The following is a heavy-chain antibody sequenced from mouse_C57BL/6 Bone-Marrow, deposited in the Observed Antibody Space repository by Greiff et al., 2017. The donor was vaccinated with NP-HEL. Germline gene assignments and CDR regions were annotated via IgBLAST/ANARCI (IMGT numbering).Heavy chain of an antibody. CDR1: GFTFSSYA. CDR3: TRDRSNHWYFDV. CDR2: ISSGGDYI. J-gene: IGHJ1*03. D-gene: IGHD2-5*01. V-gene: IGHV5-9-1*02. Sequence: EVKLVESGEGLVKPGGSLKLSCAASGFTFSSYAMSWVRQTPEKRLEWVAYISSGGDYIYYADTVKGRFTISRDNARNTLYLQMSSLKSEDTAMYYCTRDRSNHWYFDVWGTGTTVTVSS.